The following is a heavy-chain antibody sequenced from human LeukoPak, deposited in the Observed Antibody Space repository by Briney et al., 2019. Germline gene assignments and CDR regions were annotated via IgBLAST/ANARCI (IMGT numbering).Heavy chain of an antibody. CDR3: ARARYPGKAVAGTQDY. J-gene: IGHJ4*02. V-gene: IGHV3-30*04. CDR1: GFTFSSYA. Sequence: GRSLRLSCAASGFTFSSYAMRWVRQAPGKGLEWVAVISYDGSNKYYADSVKGRFTISRDNSKNTLYLQMNSLRAEDTAVYYCARARYPGKAVAGTQDYWGQGTLVTVSS. CDR2: ISYDGSNK. D-gene: IGHD6-19*01.